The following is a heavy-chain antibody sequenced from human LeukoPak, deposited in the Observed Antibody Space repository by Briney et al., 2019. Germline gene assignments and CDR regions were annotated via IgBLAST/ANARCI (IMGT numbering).Heavy chain of an antibody. CDR2: MYTSGST. Sequence: SETLSLTCTVSGDSFSSYSLSWIRQPAGKALEWIGRMYTSGSTIYTPSLKSRVTMSVDTSKTQFSLRLSSVTAADTAVYYCARDLSPLYARYYYYYMDVWGKGTTVTVSS. CDR3: ARDLSPLYARYYYYYMDV. CDR1: GDSFSSYS. V-gene: IGHV4-4*07. D-gene: IGHD5/OR15-5a*01. J-gene: IGHJ6*03.